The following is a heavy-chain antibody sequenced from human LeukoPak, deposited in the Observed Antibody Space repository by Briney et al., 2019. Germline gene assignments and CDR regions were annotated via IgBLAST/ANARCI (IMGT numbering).Heavy chain of an antibody. CDR2: ISYDGSNK. J-gene: IGHJ4*02. V-gene: IGHV3-30-3*01. CDR3: ARDYYDSSGNYFDY. D-gene: IGHD3-22*01. CDR1: GFTFSSYA. Sequence: GRSLRLSCAASGFTFSSYAMHWVRQAPGKGLEWVAVISYDGSNKYYADSVKGRFTISRDNSKNTLYLQMNSLRAEDTAVYYCARDYYDSSGNYFDYWGQGTLVTVSS.